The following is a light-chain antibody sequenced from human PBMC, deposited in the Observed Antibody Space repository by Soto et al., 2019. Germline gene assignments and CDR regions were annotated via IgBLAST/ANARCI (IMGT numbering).Light chain of an antibody. J-gene: IGKJ2*01. CDR2: AAS. Sequence: EIVLTQSPGTLSLSPGERATLSCRASQSVSSSSLAWYQQKPGQAPSLLIDAASSTAAVIPDRFSGSGSGTGFTLTISRLEPEDFAVFYCQQYGSSPYTFGQGTKLEIK. CDR3: QQYGSSPYT. CDR1: QSVSSSS. V-gene: IGKV3-20*01.